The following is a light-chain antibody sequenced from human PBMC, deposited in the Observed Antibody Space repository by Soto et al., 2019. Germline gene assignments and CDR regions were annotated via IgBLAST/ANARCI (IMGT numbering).Light chain of an antibody. CDR1: QSVGSNY. V-gene: IGKV3-20*01. J-gene: IGKJ3*01. Sequence: EIVLTQSPGTLSLSPGERATLYCRASQSVGSNYLAWYQQKPGQAPRVLIYGASSRATGIPDRFSGSGSGADFTHTISRMEPEDFAVDYCQQYTTSPLTFSTGTKVD. CDR2: GAS. CDR3: QQYTTSPLT.